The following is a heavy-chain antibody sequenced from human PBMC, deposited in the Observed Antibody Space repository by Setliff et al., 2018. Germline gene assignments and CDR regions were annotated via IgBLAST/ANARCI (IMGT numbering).Heavy chain of an antibody. Sequence: SETLSLTCTVSGGSISSSIYYWGWIRQPPGKGLEWIGSIYYSGSTYYNPSLKSRVTISVDTSKNQFSLKLSSVTAADTAVYYCARVSQLVVLSLYYYYGTDVWGQGTTVTVSS. CDR3: ARVSQLVVLSLYYYYGTDV. V-gene: IGHV4-39*07. CDR2: IYYSGST. CDR1: GGSISSSIYY. D-gene: IGHD6-6*01. J-gene: IGHJ6*02.